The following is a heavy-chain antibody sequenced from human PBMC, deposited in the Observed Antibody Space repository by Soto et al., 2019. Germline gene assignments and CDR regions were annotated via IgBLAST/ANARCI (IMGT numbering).Heavy chain of an antibody. V-gene: IGHV4-59*01. D-gene: IGHD3-9*01. CDR1: GFSISSYY. Sequence: SETLSLTCTVSGFSISSYYWNWIRQPPGKGLEWIGYIYYSGSTNYSPSLKSRVTISVDTSKNQFSLKLSSVTAADTAVYYCARDGAYYDILTGYYTNRQFDYWGQGTLVTVSS. J-gene: IGHJ4*02. CDR3: ARDGAYYDILTGYYTNRQFDY. CDR2: IYYSGST.